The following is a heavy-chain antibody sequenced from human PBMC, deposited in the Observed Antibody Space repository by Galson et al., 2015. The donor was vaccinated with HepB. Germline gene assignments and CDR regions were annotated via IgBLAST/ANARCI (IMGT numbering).Heavy chain of an antibody. J-gene: IGHJ3*01. CDR2: ISAYTGNA. V-gene: IGHV1-18*04. CDR3: AQWRGGMHAFDV. CDR1: GYTFSYYG. D-gene: IGHD3-16*01. Sequence: SVKVSCKASGYTFSYYGITWVRQAPGQGPEWMGRISAYTGNAELSQKFQGRVAMTTDTSTDTAYMELSSLRSDDTAVYYCAQWRGGMHAFDVWGQGTMVSVSS.